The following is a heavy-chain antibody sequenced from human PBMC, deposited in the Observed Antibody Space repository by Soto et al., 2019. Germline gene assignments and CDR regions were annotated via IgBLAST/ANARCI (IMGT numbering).Heavy chain of an antibody. D-gene: IGHD3-3*01. CDR1: GFTFSTYG. CDR2: IWYDGSSK. Sequence: GGSLRLSCAASGFTFSTYGMNWVRQAPGKGLEWMALIWYDGSSKYYADSVKGRFTISRDNAKNSLYLQMNSLRAEDTAVYYCARWRSRSGGGYFDYWGQETLVTVSS. V-gene: IGHV3-33*03. J-gene: IGHJ4*02. CDR3: ARWRSRSGGGYFDY.